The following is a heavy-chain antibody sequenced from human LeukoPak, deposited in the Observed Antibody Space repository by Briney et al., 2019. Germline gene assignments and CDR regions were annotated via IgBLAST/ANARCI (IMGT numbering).Heavy chain of an antibody. CDR2: IIPILGIA. CDR1: GGTFSSYA. CDR3: AREGSTGAYHI. V-gene: IGHV1-69*04. Sequence: GASVKVSCKASGGTFSSYAISWVRQAPGQGLEWMGRIIPILGIANYAQKFQGRVTITADKSTSTAYMELSSLRSEDTAVYYCAREGSTGAYHIWGQGTMVTVSS. J-gene: IGHJ3*02.